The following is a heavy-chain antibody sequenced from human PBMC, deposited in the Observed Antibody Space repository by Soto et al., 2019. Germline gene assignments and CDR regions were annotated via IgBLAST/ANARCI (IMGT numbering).Heavy chain of an antibody. Sequence: ASVKVSCKASGYTFTSYYINWVRQATGQGLEWMGWMNPNSGNTGYAQTFQGRVTMTRNTSISTAYMELSSLRSEDTAVYYCASGGTTGGPPLDYWGQGTRVTVSS. J-gene: IGHJ4*02. V-gene: IGHV1-8*01. CDR1: GYTFTSYY. CDR3: ASGGTTGGPPLDY. CDR2: MNPNSGNT. D-gene: IGHD3-16*01.